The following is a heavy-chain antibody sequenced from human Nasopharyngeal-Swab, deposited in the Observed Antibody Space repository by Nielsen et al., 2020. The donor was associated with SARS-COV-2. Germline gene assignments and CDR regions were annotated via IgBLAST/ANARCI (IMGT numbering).Heavy chain of an antibody. V-gene: IGHV3-23*01. D-gene: IGHD5-18*01. Sequence: WIRQPPGKGLEWVSAISGSGGSTYYADSVKGRFTISRDNSKNTLYLQMNSLRAEDTAVYYCANSVDAAMADCWGQGTLVTVSS. J-gene: IGHJ4*02. CDR2: ISGSGGST. CDR3: ANSVDAAMADC.